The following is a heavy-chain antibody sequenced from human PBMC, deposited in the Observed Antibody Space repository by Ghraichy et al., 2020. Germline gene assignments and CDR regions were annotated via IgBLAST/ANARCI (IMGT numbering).Heavy chain of an antibody. Sequence: GESLNISCAASGFTFSSYAMSWVRQAPGKGLEWVSAISGSGGSTYYADSVKGRFTISRDNSKNTLYLQMNSLRAEDTAVYYCAKDLSYYDSSGYWYYFDYWGQGTLVTVSS. J-gene: IGHJ4*02. CDR3: AKDLSYYDSSGYWYYFDY. CDR1: GFTFSSYA. V-gene: IGHV3-23*01. CDR2: ISGSGGST. D-gene: IGHD3-22*01.